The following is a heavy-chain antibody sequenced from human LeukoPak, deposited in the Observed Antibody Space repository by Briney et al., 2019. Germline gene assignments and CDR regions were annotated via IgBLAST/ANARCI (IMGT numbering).Heavy chain of an antibody. CDR1: GGTFNNYA. D-gene: IGHD5-18*01. Sequence: SVKVCCKASGGTFNNYAINWVRQAPGQGLEWMGGIIPIFGSSNYAQKFQGRVTITADESTTTAYMELSSLRSEDTAVYYCARVTHTELSTWFDPWGQGTLVTVSS. CDR3: ARVTHTELSTWFDP. CDR2: IIPIFGSS. V-gene: IGHV1-69*13. J-gene: IGHJ5*02.